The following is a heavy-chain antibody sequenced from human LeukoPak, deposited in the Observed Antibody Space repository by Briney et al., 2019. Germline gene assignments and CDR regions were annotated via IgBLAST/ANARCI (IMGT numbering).Heavy chain of an antibody. CDR3: ARELFGITPSDH. J-gene: IGHJ4*02. V-gene: IGHV4-39*01. D-gene: IGHD3-10*01. CDR1: GGSISSSSYY. Sequence: PSETLSLTCTVSGGSISSSSYYWGWIRQPPGKGLEWIGSIYYSGSTYYNPSLKSRVTISVDTSKNQFSLKLSSVTAADTAVYYCARELFGITPSDHWGQGALVTVSS. CDR2: IYYSGST.